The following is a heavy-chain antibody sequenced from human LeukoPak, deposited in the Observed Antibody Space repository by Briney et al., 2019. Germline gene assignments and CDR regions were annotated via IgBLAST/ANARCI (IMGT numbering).Heavy chain of an antibody. CDR2: IYPYTGAT. J-gene: IGHJ4*02. CDR1: GYTFSGTGWH. V-gene: IGHV1-2*02. Sequence: ASVKVSCKASGYTFSGTGWHLYWLRQAPGQGLECMGWIYPYTGATHYAQKFQGRVAMTRDTSISSAYMELSRLRPDDTAVYYCARDGPAQMVDFDYWGQGTLVTVSS. CDR3: ARDGPAQMVDFDY. D-gene: IGHD3-10*01.